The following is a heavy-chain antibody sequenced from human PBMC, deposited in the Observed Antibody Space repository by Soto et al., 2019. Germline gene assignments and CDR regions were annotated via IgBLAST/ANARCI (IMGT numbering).Heavy chain of an antibody. V-gene: IGHV1-69*02. CDR2: IIPILGIA. CDR3: ARGLIAAAGRDY. D-gene: IGHD6-13*01. J-gene: IGHJ4*02. Sequence: QVQLVQSGAEVQKPGSSVKVSCKASGGTFSSYTISWVRQAPGQGLEWMGRIIPILGIANYAQKFQGRVTITADKSTSTAYMELSRLRSEETAVYYCARGLIAAAGRDYWGQGTLVTVSS. CDR1: GGTFSSYT.